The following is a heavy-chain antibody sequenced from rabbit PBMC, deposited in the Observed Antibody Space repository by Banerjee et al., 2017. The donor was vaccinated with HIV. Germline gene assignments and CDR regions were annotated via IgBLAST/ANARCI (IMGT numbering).Heavy chain of an antibody. V-gene: IGHV1S7*01. CDR2: IYVGKGST. CDR3: ARDLAGVIGWNFNL. Sequence: QLKETGGGLVQPGGSLTLSCKASGFTLSSYWMNWVRQAPGKGLEWIGIIYVGKGSTDYASWVNGRFTISSDNAQNTLYLQLNSLTAADTATYFCARDLAGVIGWNFNLWGQGTLVTVS. D-gene: IGHD4-1*01. J-gene: IGHJ4*01. CDR1: GFTLSSYW.